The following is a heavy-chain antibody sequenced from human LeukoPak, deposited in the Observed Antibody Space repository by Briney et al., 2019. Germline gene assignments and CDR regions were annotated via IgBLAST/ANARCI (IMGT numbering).Heavy chain of an antibody. CDR2: ISDSGDST. V-gene: IGHV3-23*01. J-gene: IGHJ4*01. Sequence: GGSLRLSCAVSGFTFSSYAMSWVRQAPGRGLEWVSAISDSGDSTYYADTVKARFTVPRDNSKNTLYLQMNSLRAEDTAVYYCAKKMTITGWLYYFDYWGHGNLCSVSS. CDR1: GFTFSSYA. CDR3: AKKMTITGWLYYFDY. D-gene: IGHD5-24*01.